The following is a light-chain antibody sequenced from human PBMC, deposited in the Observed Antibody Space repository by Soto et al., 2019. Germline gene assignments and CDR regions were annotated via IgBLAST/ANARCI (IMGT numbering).Light chain of an antibody. Sequence: EIVLTQSPGTLSLSPWERATLSCRASQSVTSSYLAWYQQKPGQAPRLLIYGASSRATGIPDRFSGSGSGTDFTLTISRLEPEDFAVFYCHQCDSSPWTFGQGTKVDIK. V-gene: IGKV3-20*01. J-gene: IGKJ1*01. CDR1: QSVTSSY. CDR2: GAS. CDR3: HQCDSSPWT.